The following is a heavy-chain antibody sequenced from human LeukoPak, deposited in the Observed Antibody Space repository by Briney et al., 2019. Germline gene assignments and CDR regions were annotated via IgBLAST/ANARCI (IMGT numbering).Heavy chain of an antibody. CDR1: GFTFSSYG. Sequence: GRSLRLSCAASGFTFSSYGMHWVRQAPGKGLEWVAVIWYDGRNKFYADSLKGRFTISRGNSKNTLYLQMNSLRAEDTAVYYCARVNRGDAFDIWGQGTLVTASS. CDR3: ARVNRGDAFDI. D-gene: IGHD3-16*02. V-gene: IGHV3-33*01. J-gene: IGHJ3*02. CDR2: IWYDGRNK.